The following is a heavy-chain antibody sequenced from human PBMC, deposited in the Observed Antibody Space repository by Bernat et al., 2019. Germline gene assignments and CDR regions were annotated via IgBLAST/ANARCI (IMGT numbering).Heavy chain of an antibody. D-gene: IGHD6-19*01. CDR2: IYYSGST. V-gene: IGHV4-39*01. CDR1: GGSISSSSYY. Sequence: QLQLQESGPGLVKPSETLSLTCTVSGGSISSSSYYWGWIRQPPGKGLEWIGSIYYSGSTYYNPSLKSRVTISVDTSKNQFSLKLSSVTAADTAVYYCARARGSGWYGDYWGQGTLVTVSS. J-gene: IGHJ4*02. CDR3: ARARGSGWYGDY.